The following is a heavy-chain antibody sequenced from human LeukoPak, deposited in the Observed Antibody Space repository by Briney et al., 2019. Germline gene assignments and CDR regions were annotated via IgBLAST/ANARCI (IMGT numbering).Heavy chain of an antibody. CDR2: ISSSSSYI. CDR1: GFTFSSYS. Sequence: GGSLRLSCAASGFTFSSYSMNWVRQAQGRGLEWVSSISSSSSYIYYADSVKGRFTISRDNAKNSLYLQMNSQRAEDTAVYYCARLEESSSCTNWGQGTLVSVSS. V-gene: IGHV3-21*01. CDR3: ARLEESSSCTN. D-gene: IGHD6-13*01. J-gene: IGHJ4*02.